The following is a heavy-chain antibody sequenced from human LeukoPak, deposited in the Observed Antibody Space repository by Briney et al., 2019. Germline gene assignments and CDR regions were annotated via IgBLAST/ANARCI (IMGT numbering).Heavy chain of an antibody. CDR2: IYYSGST. CDR3: ARGPYYDFWSGYYNGRGNWFDP. Sequence: PSETLSLTCTVSGGSVSSGTYYWSWIRQPPGKGLEWIGYIYYSGSTNYNPSLKSRVTISVDTSKNQFSLKLSSVTAADTAVYYCARGPYYDFWSGYYNGRGNWFDPWGQGTLVTVSS. V-gene: IGHV4-61*01. J-gene: IGHJ5*02. CDR1: GGSVSSGTYY. D-gene: IGHD3-3*01.